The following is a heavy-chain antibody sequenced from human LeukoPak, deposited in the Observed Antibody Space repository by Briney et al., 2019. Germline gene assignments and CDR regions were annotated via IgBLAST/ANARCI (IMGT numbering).Heavy chain of an antibody. CDR2: INPTGGST. J-gene: IGHJ4*02. V-gene: IGHV1-46*01. CDR3: ARESYYDSSSDY. CDR1: GYTFPSYF. Sequence: ASVRVSCKASGYTFPSYFMHWVRQAPGQGLEWMGIINPTGGSTTYAQKFQGRVTMTTDTSTSTAYMELRSLRSDDTAVYYCARESYYDSSSDYWGQGTLVTVSS. D-gene: IGHD3-22*01.